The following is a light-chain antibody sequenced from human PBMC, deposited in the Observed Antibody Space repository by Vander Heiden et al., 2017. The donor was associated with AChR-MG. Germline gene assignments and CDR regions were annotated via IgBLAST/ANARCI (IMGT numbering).Light chain of an antibody. J-gene: IGKJ5*01. V-gene: IGKV3-11*01. CDR2: EAS. Sequence: EIVLTPSPATLSLSPGERATLSCRARQSVSSYLAWYHQKPGQAPRLRVYEASNRATGIPARLSGSGSGTAVTLTISSLEPEDFAVYYCQQRSNWPQITFGQGTRLEIK. CDR3: QQRSNWPQIT. CDR1: QSVSSY.